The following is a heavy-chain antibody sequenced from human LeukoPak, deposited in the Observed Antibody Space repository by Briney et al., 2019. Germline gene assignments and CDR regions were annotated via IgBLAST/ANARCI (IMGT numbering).Heavy chain of an antibody. CDR3: ARWQFILVDDSSGYYSH. D-gene: IGHD3-22*01. V-gene: IGHV4-34*01. J-gene: IGHJ4*02. CDR2: INHSGST. Sequence: PSETLSLTCAVYGGSFSGYYWSWIRQPPGKGLEWIGEINHSGSTNYNPSLKSRVTISVDTSKNQFSLKLSSVTAADTAVYYCARWQFILVDDSSGYYSHWGQGTLVTVSS. CDR1: GGSFSGYY.